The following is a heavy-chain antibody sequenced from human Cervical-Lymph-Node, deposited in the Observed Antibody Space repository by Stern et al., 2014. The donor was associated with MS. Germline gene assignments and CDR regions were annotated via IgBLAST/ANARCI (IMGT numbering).Heavy chain of an antibody. J-gene: IGHJ4*02. D-gene: IGHD3-22*01. V-gene: IGHV3-21*01. CDR1: GFTFSSYS. CDR3: SRDYDSSGYYSDY. CDR2: ISSSSSYI. Sequence: EVQLVESGGGLVKPGGSLRLSWAASGFTFSSYSMNWVRQAQGKGMERVSAISSSSSYIYYANSMKGRFTISRDNAKTSLYLQMNSLRADDAAVYYCSRDYDSSGYYSDYWGQGTLVTVSS.